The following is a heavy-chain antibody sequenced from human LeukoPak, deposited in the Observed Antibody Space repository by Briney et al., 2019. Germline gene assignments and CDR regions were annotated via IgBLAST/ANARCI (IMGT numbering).Heavy chain of an antibody. Sequence: HPGGSLRLSCAASGFTVSSNYMSWVRQAPGKGLEWVANIKQDGSEKYYVDSVKGRFTISRDNAKNSLYLQMNSLRAEDTAVYYCARFMTIFGVVIALDYWGQGTLVTVSS. D-gene: IGHD3-3*01. CDR1: GFTVSSNY. J-gene: IGHJ4*02. CDR3: ARFMTIFGVVIALDY. V-gene: IGHV3-7*01. CDR2: IKQDGSEK.